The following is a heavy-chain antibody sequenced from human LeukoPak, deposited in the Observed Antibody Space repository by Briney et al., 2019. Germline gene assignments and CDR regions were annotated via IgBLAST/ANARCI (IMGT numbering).Heavy chain of an antibody. CDR1: GFTLSSYM. J-gene: IGHJ4*02. Sequence: GGSLRLSCVASGFTLSSYMMAWVRQAPGKGLEWVSGISGSAGGTFYSDSVRGRFTISRDSPKNTLYLQMNSLRVEDTAVYYCTKDPLDYWGQGTLVTVSS. CDR3: TKDPLDY. V-gene: IGHV3-23*01. CDR2: ISGSAGGT.